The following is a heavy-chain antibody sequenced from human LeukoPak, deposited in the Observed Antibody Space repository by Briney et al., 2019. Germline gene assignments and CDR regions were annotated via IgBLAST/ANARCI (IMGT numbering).Heavy chain of an antibody. D-gene: IGHD3-10*01. J-gene: IGHJ5*02. CDR1: KFTFSRYA. V-gene: IGHV3-64D*09. CDR2: ISSDGGST. CDR3: VKQHGSGRINNWFDP. Sequence: GGSLRLSCAASKFTFSRYAMHWVRQAPGKGLDYVSGISSDGGSTYDADSVKGRFTISRDNSKNTLYLQMSSLRAEDTAVYYCVKQHGSGRINNWFDPWGQGTLVTVSS.